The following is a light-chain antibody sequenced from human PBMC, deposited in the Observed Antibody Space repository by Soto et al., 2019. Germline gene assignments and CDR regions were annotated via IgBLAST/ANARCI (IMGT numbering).Light chain of an antibody. CDR3: SSYTSSSTRVV. J-gene: IGLJ2*01. CDR2: EVS. Sequence: QSALTQPASVSGSPGQSITISCTGTSSDVGGYNYVSWYQQHPGKAHKLMIYEVSNRPSGVSNRFSGSKSGNTASLTISGLPAEDEADYYCSSYTSSSTRVVFGGGTKVTVL. CDR1: SSDVGGYNY. V-gene: IGLV2-14*01.